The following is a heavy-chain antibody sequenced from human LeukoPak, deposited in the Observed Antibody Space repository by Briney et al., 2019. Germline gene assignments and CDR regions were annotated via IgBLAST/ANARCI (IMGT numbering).Heavy chain of an antibody. D-gene: IGHD2-2*01. CDR3: AQALPLCRAEYGVYLDS. CDR2: ISGSGGSS. J-gene: IGHJ4*02. CDR1: GFTFSSYA. Sequence: GGSLRLSCAASGFTFSSYAMSWVRQAPGKGLEWVSAISGSGGSSYYTASAKAPFPISRDNSQNTLYLQMNSLSAEDTAVYPCAQALPLCRAEYGVYLDSWGQRTLVPVSS. V-gene: IGHV3-23*01.